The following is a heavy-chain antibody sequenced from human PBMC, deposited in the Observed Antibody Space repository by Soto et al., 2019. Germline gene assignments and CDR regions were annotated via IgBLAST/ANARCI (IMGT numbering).Heavy chain of an antibody. CDR2: INIDSGDA. J-gene: IGHJ4*02. CDR1: GYTFTSYG. Sequence: QVRLEQSGPEVKKTGASVKVSCKASGYTFTSYGISWVRQAPGEGLEWMGLINIDSGDANYAQSFQDTVTMARDTSTNTVYMEMRTLRSDDTAVYYCARALYYYDNSGLAYWGRGTLVTVSS. D-gene: IGHD3-22*01. CDR3: ARALYYYDNSGLAY. V-gene: IGHV1-18*01.